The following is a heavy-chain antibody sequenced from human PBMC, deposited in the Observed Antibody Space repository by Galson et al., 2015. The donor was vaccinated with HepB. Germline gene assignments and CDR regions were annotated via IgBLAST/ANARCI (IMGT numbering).Heavy chain of an antibody. Sequence: SLRLSCAASGFTFSSYAMHWVRQAPGKGLEWVAVISYDGSNKYYTDSVKGRFTISRDNSKNTLYLQMNSLRAEDTAVYYCARGNYDFWSGYYTRENWYFDLWGRGTLVTVSS. D-gene: IGHD3-3*01. CDR3: ARGNYDFWSGYYTRENWYFDL. J-gene: IGHJ2*01. V-gene: IGHV3-30-3*01. CDR2: ISYDGSNK. CDR1: GFTFSSYA.